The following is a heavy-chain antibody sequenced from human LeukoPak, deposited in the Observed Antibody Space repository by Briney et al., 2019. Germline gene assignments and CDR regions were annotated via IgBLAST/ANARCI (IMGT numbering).Heavy chain of an antibody. V-gene: IGHV1-18*01. CDR1: GYTFTTYG. D-gene: IGHD6-19*01. CDR3: GRLCSSGWNGGLGEAFDI. Sequence: ASVKVSCKASGYTFTTYGLSWVRQAPGQGLEWMGWITAANGYTIYSQEFQGRVTITRDTSASTAYMELSSLRSEDTAVYYCGRLCSSGWNGGLGEAFDIWGQGTVVIVSS. CDR2: ITAANGYT. J-gene: IGHJ3*02.